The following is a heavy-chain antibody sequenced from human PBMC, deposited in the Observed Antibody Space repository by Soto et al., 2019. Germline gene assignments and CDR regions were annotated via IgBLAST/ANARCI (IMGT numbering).Heavy chain of an antibody. CDR3: ARALLGLYFYCSGSDHKGVMDV. D-gene: IGHD3-10*01. J-gene: IGHJ6*02. Sequence: SETLSLTCTVSGGSISNGGYYWSWIRQHPGKSLEWFGYIYYSWSTYYNPSLKSRVSMSVDTSKNQFSLKLSSVTAADTAVYYCARALLGLYFYCSGSDHKGVMDVWSQGTTVTVSS. CDR1: GGSISNGGYY. CDR2: IYYSWST. V-gene: IGHV4-31*03.